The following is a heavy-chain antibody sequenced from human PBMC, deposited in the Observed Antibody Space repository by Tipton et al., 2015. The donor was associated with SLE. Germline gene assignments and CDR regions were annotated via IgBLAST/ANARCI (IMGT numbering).Heavy chain of an antibody. CDR1: GGSFSGYY. J-gene: IGHJ6*02. CDR3: ARDVAAAGTDYYGMDV. CDR2: IYHSGST. V-gene: IGHV4-34*01. Sequence: TLSLTCAVYGGSFSGYYWSWIRQPPGKGLEWIGSIYHSGSTYYNPSLKSRVTISVDTSKNQFSLKLNSVTAADTAVYYCARDVAAAGTDYYGMDVWGQGTTVTVSS. D-gene: IGHD6-13*01.